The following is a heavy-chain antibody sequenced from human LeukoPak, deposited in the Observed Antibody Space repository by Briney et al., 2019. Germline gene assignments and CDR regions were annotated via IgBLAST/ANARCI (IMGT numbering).Heavy chain of an antibody. V-gene: IGHV5-51*01. CDR3: ARSLYGVNTWFDY. CDR2: IYPGDSDT. Sequence: GESLKISCKGSGYSFTIYCIAWARPTPAKGLEWMGIIYPGDSDTRYSPSFQGQVTISADKSISTAYLQWSSLQASDTAMYYCARSLYGVNTWFDYWGQGTLVTVSS. J-gene: IGHJ4*02. CDR1: GYSFTIYC. D-gene: IGHD4/OR15-4a*01.